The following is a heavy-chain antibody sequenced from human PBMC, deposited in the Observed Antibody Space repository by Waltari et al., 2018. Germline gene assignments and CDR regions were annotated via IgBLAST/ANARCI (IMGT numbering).Heavy chain of an antibody. CDR3: AKDAFGNTYLDF. CDR1: GFTFSNFG. D-gene: IGHD2-2*02. CDR2: IGCDGGDK. Sequence: QVNLVESGGGVVQPGGSLRPSCTTSGFTFSNFGVHWVRQAPGNGLGSVALIGCDGGDKFYADSWGGRFTISRDNSARTLYLYMDSLRLDGTAMYYCAKDAFGNTYLDFWGQGTLVTVSS. J-gene: IGHJ4*02. V-gene: IGHV3-30*02.